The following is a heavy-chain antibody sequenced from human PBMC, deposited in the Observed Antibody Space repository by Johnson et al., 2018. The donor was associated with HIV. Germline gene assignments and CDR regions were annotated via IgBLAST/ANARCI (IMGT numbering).Heavy chain of an antibody. CDR3: AKDRRQGGSNPDAFDL. D-gene: IGHD1-26*01. J-gene: IGHJ3*01. V-gene: IGHV3-NL1*01. CDR2: VNSDGSSL. Sequence: QVHLVESGGSLVQPGGSLRLSCAASGFTFNSYGMHWVRQAPGKGLVWVSRVNSDGSSLSYADSVKGRFTISRDNSKKTLYLQMNSLRSEDTAVYYCAKDRRQGGSNPDAFDLWGQGTMVTVSS. CDR1: GFTFNSYG.